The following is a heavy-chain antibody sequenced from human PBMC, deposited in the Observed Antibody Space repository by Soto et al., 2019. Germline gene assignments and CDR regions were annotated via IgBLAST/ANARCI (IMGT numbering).Heavy chain of an antibody. CDR3: VRKRYQLPSSVLWLDP. V-gene: IGHV4-34*01. D-gene: IGHD1-1*01. CDR2: INHVGGT. CDR1: GGFLSESY. Sequence: XETLSLTCAVDGGFLSESYWTWIRQPPGKGLEWIGEINHVGGTNYNPSLKSRVTMSVDTSQNQFSLRLISVTAADTAMYFCVRKRYQLPSSVLWLDPWGQGTPVTVSS. J-gene: IGHJ5*02.